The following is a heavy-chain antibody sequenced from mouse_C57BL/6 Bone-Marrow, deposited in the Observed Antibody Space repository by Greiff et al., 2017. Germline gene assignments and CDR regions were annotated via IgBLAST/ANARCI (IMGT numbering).Heavy chain of an antibody. Sequence: QVQLQQPVAELVKPGASVKLSCKASGYPFTSYWMHWVKQRPGRGLEWIGRIDPNSGGTKYKEKFKRKATLTVDKPSSTAYMQLSSLTSEDSAVYYCARSPSGNYGSYYFDYWGQGTTLTVSS. J-gene: IGHJ2*01. D-gene: IGHD2-1*01. CDR1: GYPFTSYW. V-gene: IGHV1-72*01. CDR3: ARSPSGNYGSYYFDY. CDR2: IDPNSGGT.